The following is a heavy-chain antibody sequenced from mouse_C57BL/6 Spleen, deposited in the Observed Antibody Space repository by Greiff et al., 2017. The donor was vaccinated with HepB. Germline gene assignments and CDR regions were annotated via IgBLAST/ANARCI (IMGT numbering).Heavy chain of an antibody. J-gene: IGHJ2*01. CDR3: ARRETVGLDY. CDR1: GYTFTDYY. V-gene: IGHV1-76*01. Sequence: QVQLKESGAELVRPGASVKLSCKASGYTFTDYYINWVKQRPGQGLEWIARIYPGSGNTYYNEKFKGKATLTAEKSSSTAYMQLSSLTSEDSAVYFCARRETVGLDYWGQGTTLTVSS. CDR2: IYPGSGNT.